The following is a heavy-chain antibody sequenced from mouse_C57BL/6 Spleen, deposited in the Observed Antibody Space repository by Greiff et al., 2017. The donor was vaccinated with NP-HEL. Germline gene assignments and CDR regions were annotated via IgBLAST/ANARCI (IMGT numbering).Heavy chain of an antibody. V-gene: IGHV1-76*01. D-gene: IGHD2-4*01. J-gene: IGHJ2*01. CDR3: ARGGGYDYANY. CDR1: GYTFTDYY. CDR2: IYPGSGNT. Sequence: VQLQESGAELVRPGASVKLSCKASGYTFTDYYINWVKQRPGQGLEWIARIYPGSGNTYYNEKFKGKATLTAEKSSSTAYMQLSSLTSEDSAVYFCARGGGYDYANYWGQGTTLTVSS.